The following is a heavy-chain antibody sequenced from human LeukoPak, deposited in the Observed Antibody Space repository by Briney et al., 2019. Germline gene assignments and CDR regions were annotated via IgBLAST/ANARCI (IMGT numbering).Heavy chain of an antibody. CDR2: INPNDGDT. V-gene: IGHV1-2*02. J-gene: IGHJ4*02. CDR3: ARANFLYCSSSTCLFDY. CDR1: GYTFTDYY. Sequence: ASVKVSCEASGYTFTDYYMHWVRQAPGQGFEWMGWINPNDGDTNYAQKFQGRVTMTRDTSISTAHMEVSRLRSDDTAVYYCARANFLYCSSSTCLFDYWGQGTLVTVSS. D-gene: IGHD2-2*01.